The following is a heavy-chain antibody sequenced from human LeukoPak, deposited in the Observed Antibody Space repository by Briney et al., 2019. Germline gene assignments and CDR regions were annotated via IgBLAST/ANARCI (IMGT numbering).Heavy chain of an antibody. J-gene: IGHJ1*01. CDR2: ISYDGSNK. V-gene: IGHV3-30*18. CDR1: GFTFSSYG. CDR3: AKSGIVGAIFAEYFQH. Sequence: PGGSLRLSCAASGFTFSSYGMHWVRQAPGKGLEWVAVISYDGSNKGYADSVKGRFTLSRDNSKNTLYLQMNSLRGEDTAVYYCAKSGIVGAIFAEYFQHWGQGTLVTVSS. D-gene: IGHD1-26*01.